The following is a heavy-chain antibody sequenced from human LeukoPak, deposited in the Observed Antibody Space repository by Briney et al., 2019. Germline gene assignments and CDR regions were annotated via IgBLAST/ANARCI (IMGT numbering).Heavy chain of an antibody. V-gene: IGHV4-39*07. D-gene: IGHD5-12*01. CDR1: GVSISNSSYY. Sequence: SETLSLTCIVSGVSISNSSYYWGWIRQPPGKGLEWIGSIYYSGSTYYNPSLKSRVTISVDTSKNQFSLKLSSVTAADTAVYYCARDQSASGYDLGRYHYWGQGTLVTVSS. J-gene: IGHJ4*02. CDR3: ARDQSASGYDLGRYHY. CDR2: IYYSGST.